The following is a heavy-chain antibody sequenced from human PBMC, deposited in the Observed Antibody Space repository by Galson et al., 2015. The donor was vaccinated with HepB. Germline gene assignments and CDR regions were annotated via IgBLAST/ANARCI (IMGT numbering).Heavy chain of an antibody. D-gene: IGHD2-2*01. CDR1: GYTFTNYY. Sequence: SVKVSCKASGYTFTNYYMHWVRQAPGQGLEWMGIINPNSGSTSYAQKFLGRVTMTRDTSTSTLYMELSSLRSEDTAVYYCAREVVPAAYYGMDVWGQGTTVTVSS. CDR3: AREVVPAAYYGMDV. V-gene: IGHV1-46*01. J-gene: IGHJ6*02. CDR2: INPNSGST.